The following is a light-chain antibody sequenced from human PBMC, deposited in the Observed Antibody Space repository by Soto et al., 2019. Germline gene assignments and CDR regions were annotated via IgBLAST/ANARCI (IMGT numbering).Light chain of an antibody. J-gene: IGKJ1*01. CDR3: QHYGSSTT. V-gene: IGKV3-20*01. CDR1: QSLSNSY. CDR2: AAS. Sequence: EVVLTQSPGTLSLSPGERATLSCRASQSLSNSYVVWYQQKPGQAPRLLMYAASSRATGIPDRFSGSGSGTDFTLTISRLEPEDFAVYYCQHYGSSTTFGQGTKVEIK.